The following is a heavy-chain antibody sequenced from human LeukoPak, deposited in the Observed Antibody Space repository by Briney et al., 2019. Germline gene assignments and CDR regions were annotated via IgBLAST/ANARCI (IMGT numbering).Heavy chain of an antibody. CDR3: VKEREAGDQYSSGD. CDR2: INSGGSST. D-gene: IGHD6-19*01. Sequence: GGSLRLSCAASGFTFSSYWMHWVRQAPGKGLVWVSRINSGGSSTSYADSVKGRFTISRDNAKNSLYLQMNSLRDEDTAVYYCVKEREAGDQYSSGDWGQGTLVIVSS. J-gene: IGHJ4*02. CDR1: GFTFSSYW. V-gene: IGHV3-74*01.